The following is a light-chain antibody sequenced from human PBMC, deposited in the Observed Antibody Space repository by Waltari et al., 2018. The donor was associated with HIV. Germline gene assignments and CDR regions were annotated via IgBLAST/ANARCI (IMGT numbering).Light chain of an antibody. J-gene: IGKJ4*01. CDR1: QSVSSY. CDR2: DTS. V-gene: IGKV3-11*01. CDR3: QQRSNWPPSLA. Sequence: EIVFTQSPATLSLSPGERATLSCRASQSVSSYFAWYQQKPGQAPRLLIYDTSNRATGIPARFSGSGSGTDFTLTISRLEPEDFAVYYCQQRSNWPPSLAFGGGTKVEIK.